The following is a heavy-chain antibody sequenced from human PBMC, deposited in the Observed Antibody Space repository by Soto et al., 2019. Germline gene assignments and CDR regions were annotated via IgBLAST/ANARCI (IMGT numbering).Heavy chain of an antibody. CDR1: GYTFTGHY. CDR3: GRGRSGQIVVFY. CDR2: IGPESGAT. D-gene: IGHD1-26*01. V-gene: IGHV1-2*02. J-gene: IGHJ4*02. Sequence: SVKGSCKDSGYTFTGHYIHWVRQAPEQGPEWMGEIGPESGATRYAQKFQGRVTMTRDTSITTVYMELKNLSPDDTAVYYCGRGRSGQIVVFYWGQGTQVTVSS.